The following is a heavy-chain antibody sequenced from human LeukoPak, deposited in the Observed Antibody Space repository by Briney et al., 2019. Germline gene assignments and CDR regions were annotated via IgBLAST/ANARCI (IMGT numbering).Heavy chain of an antibody. J-gene: IGHJ4*02. CDR3: AKAVDALVQGDFDY. D-gene: IGHD6-13*01. CDR1: GFTFDDYA. V-gene: IGHV3-9*01. Sequence: SLRLSCAASGFTFDDYAMHWVRQAPGKGLEWVSRISWNSGSIGYADSVKGRFTMSRDNAKNSLYLQMNSLRAEDTALYYCAKAVDALVQGDFDYWGQGTLVTVSS. CDR2: ISWNSGSI.